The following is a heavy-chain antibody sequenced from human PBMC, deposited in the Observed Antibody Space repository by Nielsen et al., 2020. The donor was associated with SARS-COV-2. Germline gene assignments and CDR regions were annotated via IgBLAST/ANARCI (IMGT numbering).Heavy chain of an antibody. D-gene: IGHD3-10*01. V-gene: IGHV3-30*18. Sequence: GESLKISCAASGFTFSNYGMHWVRQAPGKGPEWVAVISYDGSNKYYADSVKGRFTISRDNSKNTLYLQMNSLRAEDMAVYYCAKGYGSGSYYRERLVDGMDVWGQGTTVTVSS. J-gene: IGHJ6*02. CDR2: ISYDGSNK. CDR3: AKGYGSGSYYRERLVDGMDV. CDR1: GFTFSNYG.